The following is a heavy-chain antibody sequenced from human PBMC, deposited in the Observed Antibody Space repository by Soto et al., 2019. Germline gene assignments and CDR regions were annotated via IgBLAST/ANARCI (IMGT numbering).Heavy chain of an antibody. CDR3: ARGVKGLQQLARLHYYMAV. CDR1: GYTFTSYD. Sequence: ASVKVSCKASGYTFTSYDINWVRQATGQGLEWMGWMNPNSGNTGYAQKFQGRVTMTRNTSISTAYMELSSLRSEDTAVYFCARGVKGLQQLARLHYYMAVWGKGTTVTVSS. D-gene: IGHD6-13*01. J-gene: IGHJ6*03. CDR2: MNPNSGNT. V-gene: IGHV1-8*01.